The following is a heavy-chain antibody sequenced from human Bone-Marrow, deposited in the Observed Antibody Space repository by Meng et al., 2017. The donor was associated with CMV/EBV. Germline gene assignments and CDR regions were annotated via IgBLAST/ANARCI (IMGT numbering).Heavy chain of an antibody. CDR1: GFTFSSYW. Sequence: GESLKISCAASGFTFSSYWMHWVRQAPGRGLVWVSRINSDGSSTSYADSVKGRFTISRDNAKNSLYLQMNSLRAEDTAVYYCARGAARFGYWGQGTLVPVSS. CDR2: INSDGSST. D-gene: IGHD6-6*01. J-gene: IGHJ4*02. CDR3: ARGAARFGY. V-gene: IGHV3-74*01.